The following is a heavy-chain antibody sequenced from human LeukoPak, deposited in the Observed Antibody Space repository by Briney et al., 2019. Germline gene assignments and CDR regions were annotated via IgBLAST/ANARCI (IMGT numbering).Heavy chain of an antibody. CDR3: AKDFLPYYDENYYGMDV. CDR1: GFTFSSYG. D-gene: IGHD3-22*01. CDR2: ISYDGSNK. Sequence: PGGSLRLSCAASGFTFSSYGMHWVRQAPGKGLEWVAVISYDGSNKYYADSVKGRFTISRDNSKNTLYLQMNSLRAEDTAVYYCAKDFLPYYDENYYGMDVWGQGTTVTVSS. J-gene: IGHJ6*02. V-gene: IGHV3-30*18.